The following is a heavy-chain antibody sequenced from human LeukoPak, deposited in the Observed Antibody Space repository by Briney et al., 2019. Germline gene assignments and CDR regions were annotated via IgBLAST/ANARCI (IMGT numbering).Heavy chain of an antibody. J-gene: IGHJ4*02. CDR3: ARGGGYYPIDY. CDR2: LYSDGRT. CDR1: RFTLSTYW. D-gene: IGHD2-15*01. Sequence: GGSLRLSCAASRFTLSTYWMSWVRQAPGKGLEWVSVLYSDGRTYYADSVKGRFTISRDTSKNTLYLQVNSLRAEDTAVYYCARGGGYYPIDYWGQGTLVTVSS. V-gene: IGHV3-53*01.